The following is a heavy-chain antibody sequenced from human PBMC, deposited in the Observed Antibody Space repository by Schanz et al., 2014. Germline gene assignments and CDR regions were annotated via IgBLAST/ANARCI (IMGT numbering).Heavy chain of an antibody. CDR3: VSSGSYSSYAF. CDR1: GFTFSTSA. Sequence: EVQLLESGGGLVQPGGSLRLSCAASGFTFSTSAMSWVRQVPGKGLVWVSRIKSDGSSTSYADSVKGRFTISRDNAKNSLYLQMNSLRAEDTAVYHCVSSGSYSSYAFWGQGTLXTVSS. CDR2: IKSDGSST. V-gene: IGHV3-74*02. J-gene: IGHJ4*02. D-gene: IGHD3-10*01.